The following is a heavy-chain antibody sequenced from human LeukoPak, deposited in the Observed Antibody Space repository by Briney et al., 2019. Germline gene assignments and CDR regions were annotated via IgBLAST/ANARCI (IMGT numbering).Heavy chain of an antibody. V-gene: IGHV1-18*01. CDR3: ALWDYYDSSGPTSTADAFDI. CDR1: GYSFAKHG. Sequence: GASVKVSCKASGYSFAKHGIAWVRQAPGQGLEWMGLISGDNGNTNYAQKLQDRVTMTRDTSTSTGYLELRSLTSDDTAVYYCALWDYYDSSGPTSTADAFDIWGQGTMVTVSS. D-gene: IGHD3-22*01. J-gene: IGHJ3*02. CDR2: ISGDNGNT.